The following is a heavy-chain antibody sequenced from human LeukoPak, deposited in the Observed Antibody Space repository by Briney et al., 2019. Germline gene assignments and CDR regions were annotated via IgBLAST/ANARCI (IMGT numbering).Heavy chain of an antibody. D-gene: IGHD3-22*01. CDR2: INPNSGGA. CDR3: ARQLYGSSGYYYFDY. V-gene: IGHV1-2*02. J-gene: IGHJ4*02. Sequence: ASVKVSSKASGYTFTDYYIHWVRQAPGPGLEWMGWINPNSGGAKHAQNFQGRVTMTRDTSISTVYMELSSLRSDDTAVYYCARQLYGSSGYYYFDYWGQGTLGTVSS. CDR1: GYTFTDYY.